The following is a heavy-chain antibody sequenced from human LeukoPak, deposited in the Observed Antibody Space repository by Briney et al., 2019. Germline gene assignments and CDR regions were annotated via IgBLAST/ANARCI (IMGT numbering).Heavy chain of an antibody. J-gene: IGHJ6*03. V-gene: IGHV3-30*02. D-gene: IGHD2-15*01. Sequence: PGGSLRLSCAASGFTFSSYGMHWVRQAPGKGLEWVAFIRYDGSNKYYADSVKGRFTISRDNSKNTLYLQMNSLRAEDTAVYYCAKSPLNCSGGSCYSHGYYYYMDVWGKGTTVTVSS. CDR2: IRYDGSNK. CDR3: AKSPLNCSGGSCYSHGYYYYMDV. CDR1: GFTFSSYG.